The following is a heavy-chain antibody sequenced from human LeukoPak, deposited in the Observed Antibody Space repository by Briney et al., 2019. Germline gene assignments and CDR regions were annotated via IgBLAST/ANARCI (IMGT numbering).Heavy chain of an antibody. J-gene: IGHJ3*02. V-gene: IGHV3-21*01. CDR2: ISSSSSYI. Sequence: GGSLRLSCAASGFTFSSYSMNWVRQAPGKGLEWVSSISSSSSYIYYADSVKGRFTISRDNAKNSLYLQMNSLRAEDMAVYYCARGGDKYQLHTPHANIWGQGTMVTVSS. CDR3: ARGGDKYQLHTPHANI. D-gene: IGHD2-2*01. CDR1: GFTFSSYS.